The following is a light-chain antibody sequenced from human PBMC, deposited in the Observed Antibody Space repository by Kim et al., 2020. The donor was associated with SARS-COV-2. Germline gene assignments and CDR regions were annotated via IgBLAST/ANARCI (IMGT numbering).Light chain of an antibody. CDR2: GDI. J-gene: IGLJ1*01. V-gene: IGLV1-40*01. Sequence: QRFTISCSGISSNIVGGYEVHCYQQRPGTAPNLLIYGDILPRSSVPDRCSWSKSGTSASSAITCLQTEDEADYYCHSYNNSLSGYVFGSGTKVTVL. CDR3: HSYNNSLSGYV. CDR1: SSNIVGGYE.